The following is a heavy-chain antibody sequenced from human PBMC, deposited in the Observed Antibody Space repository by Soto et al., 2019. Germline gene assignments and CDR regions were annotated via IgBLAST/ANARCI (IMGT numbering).Heavy chain of an antibody. D-gene: IGHD2-2*01. Sequence: SVKVSCKASGFTFSNSASQWMRQARGERLEWIGWIVVGSGNTNYAQKIQERVTIIRDMSTSTSYMELSSLTSEDTAVYYCVLCTTTSCYGKFDYWGQGTLVTVSS. J-gene: IGHJ4*02. CDR2: IVVGSGNT. CDR1: GFTFSNSA. CDR3: VLCTTTSCYGKFDY. V-gene: IGHV1-58*02.